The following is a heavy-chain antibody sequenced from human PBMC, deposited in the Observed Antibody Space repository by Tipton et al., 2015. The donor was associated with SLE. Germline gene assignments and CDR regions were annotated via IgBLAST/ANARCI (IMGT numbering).Heavy chain of an antibody. J-gene: IGHJ4*02. Sequence: SLRLSCAASGFTFSSYWMSWVRQAPGKGLEWVANMKEDGSEKYYVDSVKGRFTISRDNAKNSLYLQMNSLRAEDTAVYYCARSGDPGSVDYWGQGTLVTVSS. CDR2: MKEDGSEK. CDR1: GFTFSSYW. V-gene: IGHV3-7*01. CDR3: ARSGDPGSVDY. D-gene: IGHD4-17*01.